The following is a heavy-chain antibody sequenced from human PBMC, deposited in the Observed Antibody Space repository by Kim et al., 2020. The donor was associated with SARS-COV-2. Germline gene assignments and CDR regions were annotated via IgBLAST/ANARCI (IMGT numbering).Heavy chain of an antibody. D-gene: IGHD3-10*01. J-gene: IGHJ4*02. CDR3: ARGEDVVRGVIAY. V-gene: IGHV4-34*01. Sequence: YNPSLKSRVTISVDTSKNQFSLKLSSVTAADTAVYYCARGEDVVRGVIAYWGQGTLVTVSS.